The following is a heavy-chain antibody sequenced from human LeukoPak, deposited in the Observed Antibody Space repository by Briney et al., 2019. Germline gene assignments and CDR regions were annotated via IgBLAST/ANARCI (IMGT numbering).Heavy chain of an antibody. CDR3: ARDPSSAAYWFDP. J-gene: IGHJ5*02. D-gene: IGHD6-13*01. Sequence: ASVKVSCKASGYTFTGYYMHWVRQAPGQGLEWMGWINPNSGGTNYAQKFQGRVTMTRDTSISTAYMELSRLRSDDTAVYYCARDPSSAAYWFDPWGQGTLVTVPS. CDR2: INPNSGGT. CDR1: GYTFTGYY. V-gene: IGHV1-2*02.